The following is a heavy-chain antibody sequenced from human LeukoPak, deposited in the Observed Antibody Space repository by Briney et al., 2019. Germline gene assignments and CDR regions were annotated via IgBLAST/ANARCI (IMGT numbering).Heavy chain of an antibody. Sequence: GGSLRLSCAASGFTLSNYGMHWVRQAPGKGLEWVAFIRYDGSNKYFADSLEGRFTISRDNSKNTLYLQMNSLRAEDTAVYYCAKKGSQWLAYYFDYWGQGTLVTVSS. CDR3: AKKGSQWLAYYFDY. D-gene: IGHD3-22*01. V-gene: IGHV3-30*02. J-gene: IGHJ4*02. CDR1: GFTLSNYG. CDR2: IRYDGSNK.